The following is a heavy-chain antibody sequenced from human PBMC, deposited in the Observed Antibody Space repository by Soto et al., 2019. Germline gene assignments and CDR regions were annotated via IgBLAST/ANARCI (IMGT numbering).Heavy chain of an antibody. D-gene: IGHD3-22*01. CDR2: IWYDGDNK. CDR1: GFSFSTFG. CDR3: ARDRYYYDASKLVDY. V-gene: IGHV3-33*01. Sequence: GGSLRLSCAASGFSFSTFGMHWVRQAPGKGLEWVALIWYDGDNKYYADSVKGRFTISRDNSKNTLYLQMTSLRAEDTAVYYCARDRYYYDASKLVDYWGQGTMVTVYS. J-gene: IGHJ4*02.